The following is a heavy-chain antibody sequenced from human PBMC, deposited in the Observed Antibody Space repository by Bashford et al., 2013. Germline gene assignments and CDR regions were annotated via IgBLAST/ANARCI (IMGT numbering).Heavy chain of an antibody. D-gene: IGHD5-18*01. Sequence: WVRQMPGKGLEWMGIIFPDDSETRYSPSFQGQVTISVDASTNTAYLQWGGLKASDTAIYYCARHGSFNTATTNYFDFWGQGPWSPSPQ. J-gene: IGHJ4*02. CDR3: ARHGSFNTATTNYFDF. V-gene: IGHV5-51*01. CDR2: IFPDDSET.